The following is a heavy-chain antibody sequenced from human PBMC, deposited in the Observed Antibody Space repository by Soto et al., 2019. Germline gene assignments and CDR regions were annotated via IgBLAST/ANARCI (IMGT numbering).Heavy chain of an antibody. J-gene: IGHJ4*02. V-gene: IGHV4-31*01. CDR3: AAYRGYSGYDPPPSGHFDY. Sequence: QVKLQESGPGLVKPSQTLSLTCTVSGGSIVSGGYYWSWIRQHSGWGQEWLGYIYYSGSTYYNPSLKSQVTISVDTSKNQFSLKLSAVPAADTAVYYCAAYRGYSGYDPPPSGHFDYWGQGTLVNVSS. CDR2: IYYSGST. D-gene: IGHD5-12*01. CDR1: GGSIVSGGYY.